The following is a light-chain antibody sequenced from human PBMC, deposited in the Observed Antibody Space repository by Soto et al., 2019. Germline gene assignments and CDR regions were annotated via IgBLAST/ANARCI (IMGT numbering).Light chain of an antibody. Sequence: QSVLTQPASVSGSPGQSITISCTGTSSDVGGYDYVSWYQQHPGKAPKIMIYDVSNRPSGVSNRFSGSKSGNTASLTISGLQAEDEAAYYCSSYTSSSTVVFGGGTQLTVL. CDR3: SSYTSSSTVV. J-gene: IGLJ2*01. V-gene: IGLV2-14*01. CDR2: DVS. CDR1: SSDVGGYDY.